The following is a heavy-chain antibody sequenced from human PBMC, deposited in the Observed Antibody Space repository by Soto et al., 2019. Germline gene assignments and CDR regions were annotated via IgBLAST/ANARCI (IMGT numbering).Heavy chain of an antibody. CDR1: GGSISSGGYY. V-gene: IGHV4-31*03. CDR3: ARDVSDYGDYFGY. D-gene: IGHD4-17*01. Sequence: SETLSLTCTVSGGSISSGGYYWSWIRQHPGKGLEWIGYIYYSGSTYYNPSLKSRVTISVDTSKNQFSLKLSSVTAADTAVYYCARDVSDYGDYFGYWGQGTLVTVSS. CDR2: IYYSGST. J-gene: IGHJ4*02.